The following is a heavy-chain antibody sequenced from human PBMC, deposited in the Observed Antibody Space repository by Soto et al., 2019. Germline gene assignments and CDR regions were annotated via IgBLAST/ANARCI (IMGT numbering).Heavy chain of an antibody. V-gene: IGHV4-34*01. CDR2: INNSGST. D-gene: IGHD4-4*01. CDR3: SIRQQYRIYYYYGMDV. Sequence: PSETLSLTCAVYGGSFSGYYWSWIRQPPGKGLEWIGAINNSGSTNYNPSPKSRVTISVDPSKNQFSLKLISVNAADQAVYYCSIRQQYRIYYYYGMDVWGQGTTVTVSS. J-gene: IGHJ6*02. CDR1: GGSFSGYY.